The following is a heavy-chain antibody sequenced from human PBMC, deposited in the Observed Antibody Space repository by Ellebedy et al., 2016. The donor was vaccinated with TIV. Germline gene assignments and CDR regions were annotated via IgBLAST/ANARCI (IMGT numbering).Heavy chain of an antibody. V-gene: IGHV3-48*02. D-gene: IGHD6-19*01. Sequence: GGSLRLSCSASGFTFSTYHMQWLRQAPGKGLEWISYINSRGSPMYYADPVKGRFFISRDNGKSSLSLQMNSLRDEDTAVYYCARDYQWSIDYWGQGTLVTVSS. J-gene: IGHJ4*02. CDR3: ARDYQWSIDY. CDR2: INSRGSPM. CDR1: GFTFSTYH.